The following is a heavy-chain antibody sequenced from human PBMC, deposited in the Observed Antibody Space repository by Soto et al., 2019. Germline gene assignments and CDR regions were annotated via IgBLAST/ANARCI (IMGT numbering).Heavy chain of an antibody. V-gene: IGHV4-4*02. CDR2: MHHDGTT. Sequence: QVQLQESGPGLVKPSGTLSLTCGVSGGSITSRSWWTWVRQPPGNGLEWIGEMHHDGTTYYNPSLKSRLTTSIHTSKNQFSLRLNSVTAAETALYYSATQTIWYWLDAGGQWTMVTVCS. CDR1: GGSITSRSW. J-gene: IGHJ5*01. D-gene: IGHD3-9*01. CDR3: ATQTIWYWLDA.